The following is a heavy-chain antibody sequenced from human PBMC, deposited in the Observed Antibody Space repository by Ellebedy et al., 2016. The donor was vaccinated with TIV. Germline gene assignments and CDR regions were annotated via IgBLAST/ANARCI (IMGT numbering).Heavy chain of an antibody. D-gene: IGHD6-6*01. Sequence: SETLSLXXTVSGDTINSAYYWGWIRQPPGKGLEWIGSMYYSGNTNYNPSLKSRVTMSLDTSKNQFSLKLTSVTAADTAVYYCGRKDGDYWGQGALVTVSS. J-gene: IGHJ4*02. CDR1: GDTINSAYY. V-gene: IGHV4-38-2*02. CDR3: GRKDGDY. CDR2: MYYSGNT.